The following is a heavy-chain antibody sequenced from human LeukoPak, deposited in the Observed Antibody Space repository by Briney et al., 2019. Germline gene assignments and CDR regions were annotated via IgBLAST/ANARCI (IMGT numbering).Heavy chain of an antibody. D-gene: IGHD6-13*01. CDR2: LSYDGTK. Sequence: PGVALRLSCAASGFTFSSYAMHWVRQAPGKGLEWVAFLSYDGTKYYVDSVKDRFTISRDNSKTPLYLPMTSPRAEDTAVSYCAPDRSFIAAAEIDYWGHGTLVTASS. CDR3: APDRSFIAAAEIDY. J-gene: IGHJ4*01. CDR1: GFTFSSYA. V-gene: IGHV3-30*04.